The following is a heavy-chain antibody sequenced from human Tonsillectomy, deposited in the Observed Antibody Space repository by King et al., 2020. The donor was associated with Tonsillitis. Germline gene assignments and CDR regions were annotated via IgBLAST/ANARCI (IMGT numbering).Heavy chain of an antibody. J-gene: IGHJ4*02. D-gene: IGHD6-19*01. CDR3: AKQYSSGWGPFDY. Sequence: VQLVESGGGVVQPGRSLRLSCAASGFTFSTYGMHWVRQAPGKGLEWVAVISYEGSNKYYADSVKGRFTVSRDNSKNTLYVQMNSLRPEDTAVYYCAKQYSSGWGPFDYWGQGTRVTVSS. CDR2: ISYEGSNK. CDR1: GFTFSTYG. V-gene: IGHV3-30*18.